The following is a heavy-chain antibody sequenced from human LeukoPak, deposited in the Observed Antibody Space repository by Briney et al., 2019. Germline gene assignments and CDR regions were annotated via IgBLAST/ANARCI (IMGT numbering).Heavy chain of an antibody. D-gene: IGHD3-3*01. V-gene: IGHV1-8*01. CDR1: GDTFTTYD. CDR3: ARAITIFDYYYMDV. CDR2: MNPKRGNT. Sequence: VASVKVSCNISGDTFTTYDINWVRQATGQGLEWMGWMNPKRGNTVYAQKFQGRLTLTRDISISTAYMELSSLRSEDTAVYFCARAITIFDYYYMDVWGKGTTVTVSS. J-gene: IGHJ6*03.